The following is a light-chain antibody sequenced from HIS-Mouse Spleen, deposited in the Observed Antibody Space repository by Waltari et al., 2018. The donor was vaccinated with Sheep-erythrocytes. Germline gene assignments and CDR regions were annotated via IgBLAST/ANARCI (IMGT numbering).Light chain of an antibody. CDR1: KLGDKY. CDR3: QAWDSSHVV. CDR2: PDS. Sequence: SYELTQPPSVSVSPGQSASITCSGDKLGDKYACWYQQKPGQAPVLVIYPDSKRPSGIPGRFSGSNTGNTATLSISGTQAMDEADYCCQAWDSSHVVFGGGTKLTVL. V-gene: IGLV3-1*01. J-gene: IGLJ2*01.